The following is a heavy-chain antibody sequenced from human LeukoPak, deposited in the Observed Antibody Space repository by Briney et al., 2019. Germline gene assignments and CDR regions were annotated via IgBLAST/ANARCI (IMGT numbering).Heavy chain of an antibody. CDR1: GIPFNNYA. J-gene: IGHJ6*02. CDR2: ITPIFGTV. V-gene: IGHV1-69*13. CDR3: ARDRDPVRGIIWYYGMDV. Sequence: GASVKVSCKASGIPFNNYAISWVRQAPGQGLEWMGGITPIFGTVNYGQKFQGRVTITADESTRTANMELSGLRSEDTAVYYCARDRDPVRGIIWYYGMDVWGQGTTVTVSS. D-gene: IGHD3-10*01.